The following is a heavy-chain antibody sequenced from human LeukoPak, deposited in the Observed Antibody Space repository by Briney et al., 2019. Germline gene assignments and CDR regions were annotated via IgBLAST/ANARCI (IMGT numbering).Heavy chain of an antibody. CDR2: ISPSGDIL. Sequence: PGGSLRLSCAASGFTFSSHGMNWVRQAPGKGLEWVSGISPSGDILYYADSVKGQFTISRDNSKNTVYLQMNSLRAEDTAVYYCAKGTHYDSSGYYNPWDAFDIWGQGTMVTVSS. CDR1: GFTFSSHG. D-gene: IGHD3-22*01. CDR3: AKGTHYDSSGYYNPWDAFDI. V-gene: IGHV3-23*01. J-gene: IGHJ3*02.